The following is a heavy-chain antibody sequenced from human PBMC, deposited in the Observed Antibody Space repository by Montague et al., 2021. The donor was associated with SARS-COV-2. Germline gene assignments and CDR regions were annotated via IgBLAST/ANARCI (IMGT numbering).Heavy chain of an antibody. CDR1: GFTFRRNG. CDR2: IWYDGSNK. CDR3: AKDEATTTISGTFDI. Sequence: CLRLSCAASGFTFRRNGMHWVRQAPGRGLEWVAVIWYDGSNKYYADSVKDRFTISRDNSKNILHLEMYSLRAEDTAVYFCAKDEATTTISGTFDIWGQGTLVTVSS. J-gene: IGHJ3*02. D-gene: IGHD5-24*01. V-gene: IGHV3-33*06.